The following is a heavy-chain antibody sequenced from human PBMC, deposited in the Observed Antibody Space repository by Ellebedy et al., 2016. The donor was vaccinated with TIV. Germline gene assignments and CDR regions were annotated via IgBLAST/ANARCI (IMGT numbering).Heavy chain of an antibody. CDR3: ARAPYYYDSSGYSHDY. CDR1: GGSVSSGSYY. J-gene: IGHJ4*02. CDR2: IYYSGST. Sequence: SETLSLXCTVSGGSVSSGSYYWSWIRQPPGKGLEWIGYIYYSGSTNYNPSLKSRVTISVDTSKNQFSLKLSSVTAADTAVYYCARAPYYYDSSGYSHDYWGQGTLVTVSS. V-gene: IGHV4-61*01. D-gene: IGHD3-22*01.